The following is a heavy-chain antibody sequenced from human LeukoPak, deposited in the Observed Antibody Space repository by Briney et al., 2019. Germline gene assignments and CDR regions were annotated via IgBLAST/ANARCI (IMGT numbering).Heavy chain of an antibody. J-gene: IGHJ5*02. CDR1: GYSISSGYY. CDR2: IYHSGST. V-gene: IGHV4-38-2*02. Sequence: SETLSLTCTVSGYSISSGYYWGWIRQPPGKGLEWIGSIYHSGSTYYNPSLKSRVTISVDTSKNQFSLKLNSVTAADTAVYYCAGGGNLGNWFDPWGQGTPVTVSS. CDR3: AGGGNLGNWFDP.